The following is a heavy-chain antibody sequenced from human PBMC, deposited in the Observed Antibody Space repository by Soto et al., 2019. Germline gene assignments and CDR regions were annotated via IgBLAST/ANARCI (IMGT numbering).Heavy chain of an antibody. V-gene: IGHV3-73*01. CDR1: GFTFSGSA. D-gene: IGHD6-19*01. CDR3: TRREDPGIAVAGPNFDY. J-gene: IGHJ4*02. Sequence: GGSLRLSCAASGFTFSGSAMHWVRQASGKGLEWVGRIRSKANSYATAYAVSVKGRFTISRDDSKNTAYLQMNSLKTEDTAVYYCTRREDPGIAVAGPNFDYWGQGTLVTVSS. CDR2: IRSKANSYAT.